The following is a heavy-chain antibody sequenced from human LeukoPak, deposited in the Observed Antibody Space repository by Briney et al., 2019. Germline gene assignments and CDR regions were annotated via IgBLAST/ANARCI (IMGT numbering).Heavy chain of an antibody. V-gene: IGHV3-66*01. CDR2: IYSGGNT. D-gene: IGHD2-2*01. Sequence: GGSLRLSCTVSGFTLSNDDMTWVRQAPGKGLEGVSMIYSGGNTFYAHSVKGRFTISRDNSKNTLYLQMSSLRVEDTAVYYCARVLPISAHTSFDFWGQGTLVTVSS. J-gene: IGHJ4*02. CDR1: GFTLSNDD. CDR3: ARVLPISAHTSFDF.